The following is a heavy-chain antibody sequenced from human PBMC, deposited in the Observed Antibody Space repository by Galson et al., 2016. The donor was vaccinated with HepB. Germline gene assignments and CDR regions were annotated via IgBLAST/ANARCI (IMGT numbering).Heavy chain of an antibody. CDR1: GFTFSDNY. CDR3: ARSVPLEASSGSYSSDY. CDR2: ISSSGNTI. D-gene: IGHD3-10*01. Sequence: SLRLSCAASGFTFSDNYMSWIRQAPGQGLEWVSDISSSGNTIYYADSVKGRFTVSRDNAENSLYLQMNNLRAEDTAVYYCARSVPLEASSGSYSSDYWGQGTLVTVSS. J-gene: IGHJ4*02. V-gene: IGHV3-11*01.